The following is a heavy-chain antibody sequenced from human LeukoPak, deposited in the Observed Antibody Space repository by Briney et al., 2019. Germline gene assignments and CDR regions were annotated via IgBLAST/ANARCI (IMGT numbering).Heavy chain of an antibody. CDR1: GYTFTSYS. J-gene: IGHJ3*02. CDR3: ARELISGDWTWDI. V-gene: IGHV1-46*01. CDR2: INPSGGTT. D-gene: IGHD2-21*02. Sequence: ASVKVSCKASGYTFTSYSLNWVRQAPGQGLEWMGIINPSGGTTTYAQKFQGRVTMTRDTSTSTVYMDLSGLRSEDTAVYYCARELISGDWTWDIWGQGTMVTVSS.